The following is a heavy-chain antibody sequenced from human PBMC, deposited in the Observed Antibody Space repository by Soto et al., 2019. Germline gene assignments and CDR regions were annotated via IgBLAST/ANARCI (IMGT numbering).Heavy chain of an antibody. J-gene: IGHJ2*01. CDR3: ARESHDILTGPPWVWYFDL. CDR1: GGSFSGYY. D-gene: IGHD3-9*01. CDR2: IHDRGSI. Sequence: QVQLQQWGAGPLRPLETLSLTGGVSGGSFSGYYWAWIRQSPGKGLEWIGEIHDRGSINYNPSLKSRVSISVDTSKNHYSLNLRSVTAADTAVYYCARESHDILTGPPWVWYFDLWGRGTLVTVSS. V-gene: IGHV4-34*01.